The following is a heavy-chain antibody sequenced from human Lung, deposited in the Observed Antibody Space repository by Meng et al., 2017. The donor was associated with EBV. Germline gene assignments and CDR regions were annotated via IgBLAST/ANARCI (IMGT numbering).Heavy chain of an antibody. J-gene: IGHJ2*01. CDR3: ARGATSVFDF. CDR1: GDSVSSSSAA. V-gene: IGHV6-1*01. CDR2: TYYRSKWYN. Sequence: QVQLQQPGPGLVKPSETHSHTRVISGDSVSSSSAAWTWIRQSPSRGLEWLGRTYYRSKWYNDYAVFVKSRITINPDTSKNQFSLQLNSVTPEDTAVYYCARGATSVFDFWGRGTLVTVSS.